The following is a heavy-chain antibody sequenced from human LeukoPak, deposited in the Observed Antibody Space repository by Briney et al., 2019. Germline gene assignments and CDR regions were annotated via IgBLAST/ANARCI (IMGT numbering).Heavy chain of an antibody. CDR2: ISAYNGNT. CDR3: ARECSGYCTNGGWDNWFDP. Sequence: ASVKVSCKASGYTFTSYGISWVRQAPGQGLEWMGWISAYNGNTNYAQKLQGRVTMTTDTSTSTAYMELRSLRSDDTAVYYCARECSGYCTNGGWDNWFDPWGQGTLVTVSS. CDR1: GYTFTSYG. D-gene: IGHD2-8*01. J-gene: IGHJ5*02. V-gene: IGHV1-18*01.